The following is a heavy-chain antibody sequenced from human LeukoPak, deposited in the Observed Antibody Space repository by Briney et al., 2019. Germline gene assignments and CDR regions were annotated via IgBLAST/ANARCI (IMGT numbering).Heavy chain of an antibody. Sequence: SGGSLRLSCSASGFTFNRFYLHWVRQAPGKGLEFVSHISSNGATTYYADSVKGRFTISRDNSKNTLYLQMNSLRVEDTAVYYCARGRPHGNDYWGQGTLVTVSS. CDR3: ARGRPHGNDY. CDR2: ISSNGATT. D-gene: IGHD4-23*01. J-gene: IGHJ4*02. V-gene: IGHV3-64*04. CDR1: GFTFNRFY.